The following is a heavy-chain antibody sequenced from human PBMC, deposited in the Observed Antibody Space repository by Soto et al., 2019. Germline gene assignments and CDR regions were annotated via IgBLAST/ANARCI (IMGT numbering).Heavy chain of an antibody. Sequence: QVQLVQSGAEVKKPGSSVKVSCKASGGTFSNYAIRWVRQAPGQGLEWMGGIIPIFGTTKYAQKFQGRVTITADESTSTAYLELSSMTSEDTAVYYCARVGEWELQWYFALWGRGTLVTVSS. CDR1: GGTFSNYA. J-gene: IGHJ2*01. CDR3: ARVGEWELQWYFAL. V-gene: IGHV1-69*01. D-gene: IGHD1-26*01. CDR2: IIPIFGTT.